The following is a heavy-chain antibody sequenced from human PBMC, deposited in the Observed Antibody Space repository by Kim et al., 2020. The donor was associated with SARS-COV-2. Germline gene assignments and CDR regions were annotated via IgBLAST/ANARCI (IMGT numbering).Heavy chain of an antibody. V-gene: IGHV3-23*01. CDR1: GFTFDTYV. D-gene: IGHD2-2*01. Sequence: GGSLRLSCAASGFTFDTYVMSWVRQAPGKGLEWISTISRTGDDTYFADSVKGRFTLSRDNSKNNLFLHMTRLRPEDTAVYYCARTAVKGVNVLVPAANHFDYWGQGTPVTVSP. J-gene: IGHJ4*02. CDR2: ISRTGDDT. CDR3: ARTAVKGVNVLVPAANHFDY.